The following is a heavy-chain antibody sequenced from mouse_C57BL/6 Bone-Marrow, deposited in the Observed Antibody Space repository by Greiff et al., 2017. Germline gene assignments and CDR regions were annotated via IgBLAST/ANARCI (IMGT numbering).Heavy chain of an antibody. D-gene: IGHD2-1*01. CDR3: AGGNYVRFAY. Sequence: EVKLVESGGGLVKPGGSLKLSCAASGFTFSDYGMHWVRQAPEKGLEWVAYISSGSSTIYYADTVKGRFTISRDNAKNTLFLQMTSLRSEDTAMYYCAGGNYVRFAYWGQGTLVTVSA. J-gene: IGHJ3*01. CDR2: ISSGSSTI. V-gene: IGHV5-17*01. CDR1: GFTFSDYG.